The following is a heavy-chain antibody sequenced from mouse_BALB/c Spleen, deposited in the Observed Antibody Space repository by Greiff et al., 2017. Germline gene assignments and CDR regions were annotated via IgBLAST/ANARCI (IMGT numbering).Heavy chain of an antibody. D-gene: IGHD5-5*01. J-gene: IGHJ1*01. V-gene: IGHV1-55*01. Sequence: VQLQQPGAELVKPGTSVKLSCKASGYNFTSYWINWVKLRPGQGLEWIGDIYPGSGSTNYNEKFKSKATLTVDTSSSTAYMQLSSLASEDSALYYCAREDYPYWYFDVWGAGTTVTVSS. CDR3: AREDYPYWYFDV. CDR2: IYPGSGST. CDR1: GYNFTSYW.